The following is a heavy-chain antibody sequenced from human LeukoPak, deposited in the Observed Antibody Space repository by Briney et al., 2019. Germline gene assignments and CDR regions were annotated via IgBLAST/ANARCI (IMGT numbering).Heavy chain of an antibody. CDR3: ARDPLNRRWGSYYFDY. D-gene: IGHD1-14*01. Sequence: GGSLRLSCTVSGFTFRTSGMHWVRQAPGKGLEWVAVISYDGNNKEYADSVKGRFTISRDNSKSTVYLQVSSLRGEDTAVFYCARDPLNRRWGSYYFDYWGQGTLVTVSS. V-gene: IGHV3-30*19. CDR1: GFTFRTSG. J-gene: IGHJ4*02. CDR2: ISYDGNNK.